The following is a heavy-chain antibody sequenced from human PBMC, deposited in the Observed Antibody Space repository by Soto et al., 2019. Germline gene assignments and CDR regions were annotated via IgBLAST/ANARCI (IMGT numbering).Heavy chain of an antibody. J-gene: IGHJ6*02. D-gene: IGHD1-26*01. CDR1: GGSISSYY. CDR2: IYYIGST. V-gene: IGHV4-59*01. Sequence: SETLSLTCTVSGGSISSYYWSWIRQPPGKGLEWIGYIYYIGSTNYNPSLKSRVTISVDTSKNQFSLKLSSVTAADTAVYYCARSGKVGVNTKYYYYGMDVWGQGITVTVS. CDR3: ARSGKVGVNTKYYYYGMDV.